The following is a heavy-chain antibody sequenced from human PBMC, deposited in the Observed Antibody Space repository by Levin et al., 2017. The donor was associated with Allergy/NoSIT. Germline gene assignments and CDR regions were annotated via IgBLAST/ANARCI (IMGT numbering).Heavy chain of an antibody. CDR3: ARDLSRYSSSSQPLGFDY. D-gene: IGHD6-6*01. Sequence: GGSLRLSCAASGFTFSSYSMNWVRQAPGKGLEWVSSISSSSSYIYYADSVKGRFTISRDNAKNSLYLQMNSLRAEDTAVYYCARDLSRYSSSSQPLGFDYWGQGTLVTVSS. CDR2: ISSSSSYI. V-gene: IGHV3-21*01. CDR1: GFTFSSYS. J-gene: IGHJ4*02.